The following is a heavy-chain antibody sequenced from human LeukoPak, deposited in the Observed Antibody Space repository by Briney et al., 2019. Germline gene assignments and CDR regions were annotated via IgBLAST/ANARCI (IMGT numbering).Heavy chain of an antibody. CDR2: ISYDGSNK. Sequence: PGGSLRLSCAASGFTFSSYGMHWVRQAPGKGLEWVAVISYDGSNKYYADSVKGRFTISRDNSKNTLYLQMNSLRAEDTAVYYCARVPYNWNYDLYGPFFDYWGQGTLVTVSS. J-gene: IGHJ4*02. V-gene: IGHV3-30*03. D-gene: IGHD1-7*01. CDR3: ARVPYNWNYDLYGPFFDY. CDR1: GFTFSSYG.